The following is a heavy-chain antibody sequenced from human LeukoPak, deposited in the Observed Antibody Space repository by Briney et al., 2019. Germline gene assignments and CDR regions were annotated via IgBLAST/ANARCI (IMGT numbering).Heavy chain of an antibody. J-gene: IGHJ4*02. V-gene: IGHV1-69*13. D-gene: IGHD3-3*01. CDR1: GGTFSSYA. CDR3: AGDANIYDFWSGYYMDYYFDY. CDR2: IIPIFGTA. Sequence: SVTVSCTASGGTFSSYAISWVRQAPGQGLEWMGGIIPIFGTANYAQKFQGRVTITADESTSTAYMELSSLRSEDTAVYYCAGDANIYDFWSGYYMDYYFDYWGQGTLVTVSS.